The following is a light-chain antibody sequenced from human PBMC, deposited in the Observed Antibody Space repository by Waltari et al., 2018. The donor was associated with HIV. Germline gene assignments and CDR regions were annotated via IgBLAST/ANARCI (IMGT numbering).Light chain of an antibody. V-gene: IGLV3-25*03. J-gene: IGLJ3*02. CDR2: KDT. Sequence: SYELTQPPSVSVSPGQTAKITCPGAALPNKYAHWYQQNPGQAPLLVIYKDTQRPSGIPERFSGSHSGTTVTLTISGVQAEDEADYYCESADNSGTYWVFGGGTKLSVL. CDR3: ESADNSGTYWV. CDR1: ALPNKY.